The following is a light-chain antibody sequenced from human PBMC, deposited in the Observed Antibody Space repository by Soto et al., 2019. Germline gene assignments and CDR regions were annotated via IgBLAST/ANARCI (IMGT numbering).Light chain of an antibody. V-gene: IGLV1-36*01. Sequence: QSVLTQPPSVSEAPRQRVTISCSGSSSNIGNNAVNWYQQLPGKAPKLLIYYDDLLPSGVSDRFSGSKSGTSASLAISGLQSEDEADYYCAAWDDSSVVFGGGTKVTVL. J-gene: IGLJ2*01. CDR1: SSNIGNNA. CDR3: AAWDDSSVV. CDR2: YDD.